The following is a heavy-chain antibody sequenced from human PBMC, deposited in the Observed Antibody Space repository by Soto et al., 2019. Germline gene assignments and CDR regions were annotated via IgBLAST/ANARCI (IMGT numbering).Heavy chain of an antibody. CDR3: ARFNSRSGTEYFDY. Sequence: QVKLQESGPGLVQPAQTLSLSCTVSGGSITSGGIYWSWLRQHPRQGLEWIGYIYHSGSTTYNPSLTSRVTISVDTSKNQFSLTVTSLTVADTAVYYCARFNSRSGTEYFDYWGQGTLVRLL. CDR2: IYHSGST. J-gene: IGHJ4*02. V-gene: IGHV4-31*03. D-gene: IGHD6-19*01. CDR1: GGSITSGGIY.